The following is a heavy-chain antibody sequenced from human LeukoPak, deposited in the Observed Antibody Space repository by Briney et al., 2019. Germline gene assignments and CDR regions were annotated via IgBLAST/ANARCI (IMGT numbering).Heavy chain of an antibody. J-gene: IGHJ2*01. CDR1: GFTFSSYG. CDR2: IWYDGSNK. Sequence: GRSLRLSCAASGFTFSSYGMHWVRQAPGKGLEWVAVIWYDGSNKYNADSVKGRFTISRDNSKNTLYLQMNSLRAEDTAVYYCAREVAVAGRTGYFDLWGRGTLVTVSS. V-gene: IGHV3-33*01. CDR3: AREVAVAGRTGYFDL. D-gene: IGHD6-19*01.